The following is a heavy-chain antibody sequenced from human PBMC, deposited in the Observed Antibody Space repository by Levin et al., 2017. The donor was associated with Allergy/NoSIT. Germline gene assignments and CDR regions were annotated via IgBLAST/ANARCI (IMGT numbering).Heavy chain of an antibody. D-gene: IGHD6-19*01. CDR1: GFTFSSYG. J-gene: IGHJ3*02. Sequence: PGGSLRLSCAASGFTFSSYGMHWVRQAPGKGLEWVAVIWYDGSNKYYADSVKGRFTISRDNSKNTLYLQMNSLRAEDTAVYYCARDAAVAGIDIWGQGTMVTVSS. CDR3: ARDAAVAGIDI. V-gene: IGHV3-33*01. CDR2: IWYDGSNK.